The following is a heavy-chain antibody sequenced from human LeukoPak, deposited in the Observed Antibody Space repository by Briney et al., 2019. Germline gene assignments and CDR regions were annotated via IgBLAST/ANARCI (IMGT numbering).Heavy chain of an antibody. V-gene: IGHV3-23*01. Sequence: GGSLRLSCAASGFTFSSFAMSWVRQAPGKGLEWVSGISGRDGSTYYADSVKGRFTISRDNSKNTLYLQMNSLRAEDTAVYYCALHINGDYESRFDPWGQGTLVTVSS. CDR2: ISGRDGST. CDR3: ALHINGDYESRFDP. D-gene: IGHD4-17*01. CDR1: GFTFSSFA. J-gene: IGHJ5*02.